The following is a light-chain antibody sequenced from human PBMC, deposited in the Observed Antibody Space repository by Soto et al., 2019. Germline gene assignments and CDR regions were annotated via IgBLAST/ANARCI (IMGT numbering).Light chain of an antibody. CDR2: GAS. Sequence: DIQLTQSPSFLSASVGDKVTITCRASQAISRSLAWYQQYPGKAPKLLIYGASTLQSGVPSRFSGSGSGTEFTLTIGSLQPEDFATYYCQQLNSYPLTFGGGAKVEMK. V-gene: IGKV1-9*01. CDR1: QAISRS. J-gene: IGKJ4*01. CDR3: QQLNSYPLT.